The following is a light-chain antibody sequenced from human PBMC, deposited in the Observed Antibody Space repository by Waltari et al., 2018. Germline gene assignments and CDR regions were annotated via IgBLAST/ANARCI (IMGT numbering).Light chain of an antibody. CDR2: WAS. V-gene: IGKV4-1*01. Sequence: DIVMTQSPDSLAVSLGERATINCKSSQSVLYSSNNKNYLAWYQQKPPQPPKLLIYWASTRESGVPDRFSGSGSGTDFTLTISSLQAEDVAVYYCQQYYNTPYTFGQGTKLEIK. CDR3: QQYYNTPYT. CDR1: QSVLYSSNNKNY. J-gene: IGKJ2*01.